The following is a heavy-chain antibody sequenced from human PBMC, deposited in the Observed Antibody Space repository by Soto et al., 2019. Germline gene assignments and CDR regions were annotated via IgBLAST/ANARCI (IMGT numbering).Heavy chain of an antibody. D-gene: IGHD2-15*01. CDR1: GGSISNYY. V-gene: IGHV4-59*01. CDR3: TREQTSKVVTQ. Sequence: SETLSLTCTVSGGSISNYYWSWIRQPPGKGLEWIGCVYYSGSTNYNPSLKSRVTISIDTSKHQFSLKLTSVTAADTAVYYCTREQTSKVVTQWGPGTLVTVYS. CDR2: VYYSGST. J-gene: IGHJ4*02.